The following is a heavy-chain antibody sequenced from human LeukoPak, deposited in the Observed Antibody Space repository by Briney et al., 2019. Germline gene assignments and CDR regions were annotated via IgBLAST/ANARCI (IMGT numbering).Heavy chain of an antibody. CDR1: GFTFSDYY. CDR3: ARGGYSSSSVSMFDY. D-gene: IGHD6-6*01. J-gene: IGHJ4*02. CDR2: ISSSGSTI. V-gene: IGHV3-11*04. Sequence: PGGSLRLSCAASGFTFSDYYMSWIRQAPGKGLEWVSYISSSGSTIYYADSVKGRFTISRDNSKNTLYLQMNSLRAEDTAVYYCARGGYSSSSVSMFDYWGQGTLVTVSS.